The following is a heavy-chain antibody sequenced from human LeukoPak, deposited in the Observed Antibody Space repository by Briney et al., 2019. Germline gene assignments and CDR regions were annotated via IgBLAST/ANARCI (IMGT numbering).Heavy chain of an antibody. CDR2: MNPNSGNT. CDR1: GYTLTSYD. Sequence: ASVKVSCKASGYTLTSYDINWVRQATGQGLEWMGWMNPNSGNTGYAQKFQGRVTITKDTSKNQVVLTMTNMDPVDTATYYCAHRTGRNWFDPWGQGTLVTVSS. V-gene: IGHV1-8*01. J-gene: IGHJ5*02. CDR3: AHRTGRNWFDP. D-gene: IGHD1-1*01.